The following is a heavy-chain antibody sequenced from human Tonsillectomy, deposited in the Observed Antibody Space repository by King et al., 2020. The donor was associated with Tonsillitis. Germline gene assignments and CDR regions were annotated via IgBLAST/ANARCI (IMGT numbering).Heavy chain of an antibody. CDR2: ISAYNVNT. D-gene: IGHD6-19*01. CDR3: ARRISVAGTGYYYGMDV. CDR1: GYTLTNYG. Sequence: QLVQSGAEVKKPGASVKVSCKASGYTLTNYGISWVRQAPGQGLEWMGWISAYNVNTNSAQKFQGRVTMTTDTSTSTAYMELRSLRSDDPAVYYCARRISVAGTGYYYGMDVWGQGTTVTVSS. J-gene: IGHJ6*02. V-gene: IGHV1-18*04.